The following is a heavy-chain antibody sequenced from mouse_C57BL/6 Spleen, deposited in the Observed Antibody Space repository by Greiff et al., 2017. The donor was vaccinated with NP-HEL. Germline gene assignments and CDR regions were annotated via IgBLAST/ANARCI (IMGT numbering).Heavy chain of an antibody. J-gene: IGHJ2*01. V-gene: IGHV1-61*01. CDR1: GYTFTSYW. CDR2: IYPSDSET. D-gene: IGHD1-1*01. CDR3: ARRHYYGSSWYFDY. Sequence: QVQLQQSGAELVRPGSSVKLSCKASGYTFTSYWMDWVKQRPGQGLEWIGNIYPSDSETHYNQKFKDKATLTVDKSSSTAYMQLSSLTSEDSAVYYCARRHYYGSSWYFDYWGQGTTLTVSS.